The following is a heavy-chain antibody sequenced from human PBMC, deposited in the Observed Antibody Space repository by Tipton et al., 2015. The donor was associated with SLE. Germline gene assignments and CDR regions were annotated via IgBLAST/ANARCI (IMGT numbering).Heavy chain of an antibody. Sequence: TLSLTCTVSGGSISSYYWSWIRQPPGKGLEWIGYIYYNGSTNYNPSLKSRVTISLDTSKNQFSLRLSSVTAADTAVYYCARGVRDGYNYYFDYWGQGTLVTVSS. CDR2: IYYNGST. D-gene: IGHD5-24*01. CDR3: ARGVRDGYNYYFDY. V-gene: IGHV4-59*01. CDR1: GGSISSYY. J-gene: IGHJ4*02.